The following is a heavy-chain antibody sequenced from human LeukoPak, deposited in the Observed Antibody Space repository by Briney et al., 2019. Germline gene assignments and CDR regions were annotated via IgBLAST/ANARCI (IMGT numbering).Heavy chain of an antibody. V-gene: IGHV3-48*04. CDR2: ISSSSSTI. CDR3: ARDSPDYDSSGYYYRGAFDI. D-gene: IGHD3-22*01. J-gene: IGHJ3*02. CDR1: GFTFSSYS. Sequence: GGSLRLSCAASGFTFSSYSMNWVRQAPGKGLEWVSYISSSSSTIYYADSVKGRFTISRDNAKNSLYLQMNSLRAEDTAVYYCARDSPDYDSSGYYYRGAFDIWGQGTMVTVSS.